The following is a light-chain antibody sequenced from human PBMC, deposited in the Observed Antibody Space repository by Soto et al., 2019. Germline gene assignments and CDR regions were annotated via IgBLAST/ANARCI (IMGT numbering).Light chain of an antibody. Sequence: DIQMTQSPSSLSASVGDRVTITCRASQSINSYLNWYQQKPGKAPKLLIYAASSLQGGVTSRFSGSGSGTGFTLTISSLQPEDFATYYCQQSYSTPPTFGRGTKVEIK. J-gene: IGKJ1*01. V-gene: IGKV1-39*01. CDR1: QSINSY. CDR2: AAS. CDR3: QQSYSTPPT.